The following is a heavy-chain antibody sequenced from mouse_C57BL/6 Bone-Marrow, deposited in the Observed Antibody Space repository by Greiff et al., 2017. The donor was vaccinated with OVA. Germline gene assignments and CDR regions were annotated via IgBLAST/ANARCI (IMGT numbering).Heavy chain of an antibody. CDR1: GYTFTSYG. D-gene: IGHD2-4*01. CDR3: APYDSWYFDV. Sequence: VQLQQSGAELARPGASVKLSCKASGYTFTSYGISWVKQRTGQGLEWIGEIYPRSGNTYYNEKFKGKATLTADKSSSTAYMELRSLTSEDSAVYFCAPYDSWYFDVWGTGTTVTVSS. CDR2: IYPRSGNT. J-gene: IGHJ1*03. V-gene: IGHV1-81*01.